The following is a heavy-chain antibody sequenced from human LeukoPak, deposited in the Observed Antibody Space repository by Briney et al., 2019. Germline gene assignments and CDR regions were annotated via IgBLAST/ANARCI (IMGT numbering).Heavy chain of an antibody. V-gene: IGHV1-18*01. CDR3: ARDMSDFDFWSGYYTYYYYGMDV. D-gene: IGHD3-3*01. J-gene: IGHJ6*02. CDR1: GYTFSNYG. Sequence: ASVKVSCKASGYTFSNYGISWVRQAPGQGLEWMGWISAYNGNTNYAQKLQGRVTMTTDTSTSTAYMELRSLRSDDTAVYYCARDMSDFDFWSGYYTYYYYGMDVWGQGTTVTVSS. CDR2: ISAYNGNT.